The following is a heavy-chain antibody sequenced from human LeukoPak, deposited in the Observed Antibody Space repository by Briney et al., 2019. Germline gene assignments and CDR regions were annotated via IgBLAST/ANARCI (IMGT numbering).Heavy chain of an antibody. J-gene: IGHJ4*02. CDR1: GGSISSGSYY. Sequence: SETLSLTCTVSGGSISSGSYYWSWIRQPAGKGLEWIGSIFNSGSTYYNPSLKSRVTISVDLSKNQFSLKLSSVTAADTALYYCARYKDGYNYYFNPWGQGTLVSVSS. CDR3: ARYKDGYNYYFNP. D-gene: IGHD5-18*01. V-gene: IGHV4-61*02. CDR2: IFNSGST.